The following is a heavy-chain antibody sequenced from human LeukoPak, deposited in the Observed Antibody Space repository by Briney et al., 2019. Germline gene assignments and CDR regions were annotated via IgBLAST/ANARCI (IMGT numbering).Heavy chain of an antibody. J-gene: IGHJ3*02. D-gene: IGHD6-13*01. CDR2: IYYSGST. V-gene: IGHV4-59*01. Sequence: PSETLSLTCTVSGGSISRYYWSWIRQPPGKGLEWIGYIYYSGSTNYNPSLKSRVTISVDTSKNQFSLKLSSVTAADTAVYYCARQGYSSTDAFDIWGQGTMVTVSS. CDR1: GGSISRYY. CDR3: ARQGYSSTDAFDI.